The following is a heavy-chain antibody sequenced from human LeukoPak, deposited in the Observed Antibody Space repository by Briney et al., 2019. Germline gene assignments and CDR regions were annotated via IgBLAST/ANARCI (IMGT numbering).Heavy chain of an antibody. CDR1: GYTFTSYG. J-gene: IGHJ4*02. D-gene: IGHD2-2*01. Sequence: VASVKVSCKASGYTFTSYGISWVRQAPGQRLEWMGWINAGNGNTKYSQKFQGRVTITRDTSASTAYMELSSLRSEDTAVYYCARGGQYQLLGFDYWGQGTLVTVSS. V-gene: IGHV1-3*01. CDR3: ARGGQYQLLGFDY. CDR2: INAGNGNT.